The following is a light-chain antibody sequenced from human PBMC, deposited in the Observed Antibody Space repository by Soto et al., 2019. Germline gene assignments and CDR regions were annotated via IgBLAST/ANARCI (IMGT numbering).Light chain of an antibody. CDR2: EVT. V-gene: IGLV2-14*01. Sequence: QSALTQPASVSGSPGQSITISCTGTSSDVGGYNYVSWCQQHPGKAPKLMIYEVTNRPSGVSNRFSGSKSGNTASLTISGLQAEDEADYYCSSYTGSNTDVFGTGTKLTVL. CDR1: SSDVGGYNY. CDR3: SSYTGSNTDV. J-gene: IGLJ1*01.